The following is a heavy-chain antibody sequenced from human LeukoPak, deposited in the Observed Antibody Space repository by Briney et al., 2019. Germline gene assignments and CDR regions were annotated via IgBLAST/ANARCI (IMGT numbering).Heavy chain of an antibody. Sequence: SETLSLTCAVYGGCFSGYYWSWIRQPPGKGLEWIGEINHSGSTNYNPSLKSRVTISVDTSKNQFSLKLSSVTAADTAVYYCARGRYSSSWSDYWGQGTLVTVSS. J-gene: IGHJ4*02. CDR3: ARGRYSSSWSDY. V-gene: IGHV4-34*01. CDR2: INHSGST. D-gene: IGHD6-13*01. CDR1: GGCFSGYY.